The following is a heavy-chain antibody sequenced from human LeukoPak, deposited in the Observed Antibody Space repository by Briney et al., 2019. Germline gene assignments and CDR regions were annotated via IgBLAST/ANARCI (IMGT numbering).Heavy chain of an antibody. V-gene: IGHV4-39*01. CDR3: ARSHPGLYNWFDP. J-gene: IGHJ5*02. D-gene: IGHD3-10*01. CDR2: IYYSGST. Sequence: ASETLSLTCTVSGGSISSSSYYWGWIRQPPGTGLEWIGSIYYSGSTYYNPSLKSRVTISVDTSKNQFSLKLSSVTTADTAVYYCARSHPGLYNWFDPWGQGTLVTVSS. CDR1: GGSISSSSYY.